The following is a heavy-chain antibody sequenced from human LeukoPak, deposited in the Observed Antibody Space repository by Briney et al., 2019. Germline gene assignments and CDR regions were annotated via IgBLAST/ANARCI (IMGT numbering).Heavy chain of an antibody. D-gene: IGHD5-18*01. V-gene: IGHV3-7*01. Sequence: GGSLRLSCAASGFTFSSYAMSWVRQAPGKGLEWVANIKQDGSEKYYVDSVKGRFTISRDNAKNSLYLQMNSLRAEDTAVYYCARDMVTELIYYYYYYMDVWGKGTTVTVSS. CDR2: IKQDGSEK. CDR1: GFTFSSYA. J-gene: IGHJ6*03. CDR3: ARDMVTELIYYYYYYMDV.